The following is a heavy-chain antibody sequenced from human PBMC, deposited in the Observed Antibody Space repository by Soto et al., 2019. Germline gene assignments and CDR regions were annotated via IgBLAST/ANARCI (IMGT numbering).Heavy chain of an antibody. J-gene: IGHJ4*02. CDR3: ATAGNCRFDN. Sequence: GGSLRLSCAASAFSFSTSWMHWVRQAPGEGLVWVSRINPDGRTINYADSVKGRFTISRDNAKNTLYLQMNILRVEDTAVYFCATAGNCRFDNWGLGTLVTVLL. V-gene: IGHV3-74*01. D-gene: IGHD1-1*01. CDR1: AFSFSTSW. CDR2: INPDGRTI.